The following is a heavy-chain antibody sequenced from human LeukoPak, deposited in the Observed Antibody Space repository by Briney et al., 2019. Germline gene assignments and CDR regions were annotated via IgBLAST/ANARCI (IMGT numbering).Heavy chain of an antibody. CDR3: AKQWPVDY. V-gene: IGHV3-23*01. CDR1: GFTFSSYA. CDR2: IRGSGGST. D-gene: IGHD6-19*01. Sequence: GGSLRLSCAVSGFTFSSYAMSWVRQAPGKGLEWVAGIRGSGGSTYYADSVKGRLTIPRDNSKNTLYLQMNSLRAEDTAVYYCAKQWPVDYWGQGTLVTVSS. J-gene: IGHJ4*02.